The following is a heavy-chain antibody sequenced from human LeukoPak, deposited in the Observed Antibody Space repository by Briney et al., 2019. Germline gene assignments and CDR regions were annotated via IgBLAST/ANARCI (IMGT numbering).Heavy chain of an antibody. D-gene: IGHD3-22*01. Sequence: GASVKVSCKASGGTFSSYAISWVRQAPGQGLEWMGRIIPILGIANYAQKFQGRVTITADKSTSTAYMELSSLRSEDTAVYYCARSAGPGVDSSFLDIWGQGTMVTVSS. V-gene: IGHV1-69*04. CDR2: IIPILGIA. CDR3: ARSAGPGVDSSFLDI. J-gene: IGHJ3*02. CDR1: GGTFSSYA.